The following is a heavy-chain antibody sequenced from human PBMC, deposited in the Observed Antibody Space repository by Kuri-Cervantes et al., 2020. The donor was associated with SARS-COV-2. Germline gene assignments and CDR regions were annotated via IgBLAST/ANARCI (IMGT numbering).Heavy chain of an antibody. CDR3: ARGNYYDSSGYFYYYGMDV. D-gene: IGHD3-22*01. CDR2: TRNKANSYTT. CDR1: GFTYSHHY. V-gene: IGHV3-72*01. J-gene: IGHJ6*02. Sequence: GESLKIFCASSGFTYSHHYMDWVRQAPGKGLEWVGRTRNKANSYTTEYAASVKGRFTISRDDSKNSLYLQMNSLKTEDTAVYYCARGNYYDSSGYFYYYGMDVWGQGTTVTVSS.